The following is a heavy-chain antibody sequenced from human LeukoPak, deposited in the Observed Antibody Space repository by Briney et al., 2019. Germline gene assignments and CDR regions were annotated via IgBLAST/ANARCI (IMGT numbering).Heavy chain of an antibody. D-gene: IGHD3-10*01. Sequence: SETLSLTCAVSGGSISSSNWWSRVRQPPGKGLGWIGSIYYSGSTYYNPSLKSRVTISVDTSKNQFSLKLSSVTAADTAVYYCARGGSTYYYGSGSYSDNWFDPWGQGTLVTVSS. CDR1: GGSISSSNW. J-gene: IGHJ5*02. CDR2: IYYSGST. V-gene: IGHV4-4*02. CDR3: ARGGSTYYYGSGSYSDNWFDP.